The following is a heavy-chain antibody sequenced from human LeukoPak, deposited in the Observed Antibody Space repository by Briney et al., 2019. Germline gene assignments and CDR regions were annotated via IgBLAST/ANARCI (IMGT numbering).Heavy chain of an antibody. V-gene: IGHV1-46*01. CDR2: INPSGTST. D-gene: IGHD4-23*01. CDR3: ARHDLGGTSPFDY. Sequence: ASVKVSCKTSGYTFTNYYMHWVRQAPGQGLEWMVIINPSGTSTTYAQKFQGRVTMTRDTSTSTDFMELSSLRSEDTAVYYCARHDLGGTSPFDYWGQGTLVTVSS. J-gene: IGHJ4*02. CDR1: GYTFTNYY.